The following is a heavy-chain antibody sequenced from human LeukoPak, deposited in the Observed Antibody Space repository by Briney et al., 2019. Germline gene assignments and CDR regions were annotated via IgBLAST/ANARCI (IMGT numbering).Heavy chain of an antibody. CDR3: ARDCEFCDLLFYMNV. J-gene: IGHJ6*03. D-gene: IGHD3-16*01. CDR1: GGSICITGYY. Sequence: SETLSLTCTVSGGSICITGYYWTWIRQPAGKGREWIGHIDNSASTNCNPSLNSRVTISVDTSKNQFSLNLTSVTAADTAVYYCARDCEFCDLLFYMNVWGKGTTVTVSS. CDR2: IDNSAST. V-gene: IGHV4-61*09.